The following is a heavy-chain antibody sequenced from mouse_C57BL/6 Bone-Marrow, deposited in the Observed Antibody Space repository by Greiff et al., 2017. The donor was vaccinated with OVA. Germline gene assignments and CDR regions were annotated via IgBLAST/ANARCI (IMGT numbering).Heavy chain of an antibody. CDR2: IDPANGNT. V-gene: IGHV14-3*01. D-gene: IGHD2-2*01. CDR3: ARVVTRGYYYAMDY. Sequence: EVNLVESVAELVRPGASVKLSCTASGFNIKNTYMHWVKQRPEQGLEWIGRIDPANGNTKYAPKFQGKATITADTSSNTAYLQLSSLTSEDTAIYYCARVVTRGYYYAMDYWGQGTSVTVSS. J-gene: IGHJ4*01. CDR1: GFNIKNTY.